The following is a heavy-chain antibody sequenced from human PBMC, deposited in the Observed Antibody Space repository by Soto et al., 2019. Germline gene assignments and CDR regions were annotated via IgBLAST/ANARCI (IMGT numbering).Heavy chain of an antibody. CDR2: ISAANDNT. D-gene: IGHD3-9*01. CDR3: ARAGLRYFDWASSDF. Sequence: QVQLVQSGGEVKKPGASVIVSCKASGYTFTSYGFSWVRQAPGQGLEWMGWISAANDNTEYAQKLQGRVTLTTDTSTRTAYMELRSLRSDDTAVYYCARAGLRYFDWASSDFWGQGTLVTVSS. J-gene: IGHJ4*02. V-gene: IGHV1-18*01. CDR1: GYTFTSYG.